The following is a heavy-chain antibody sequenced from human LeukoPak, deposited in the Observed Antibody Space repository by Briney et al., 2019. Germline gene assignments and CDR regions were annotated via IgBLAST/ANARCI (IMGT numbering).Heavy chain of an antibody. J-gene: IGHJ4*02. V-gene: IGHV3-23*01. CDR2: ISDSGGST. Sequence: GGSLRLSCAASGSTFSSYAMSWVRQAPGKGLEWVSAISDSGGSTYYADSVKGRFTMSRDNSKNTLYLQMNSLRAEDTAVYYCAKHRDGYNSFDYWGQGTLVTVSS. CDR3: AKHRDGYNSFDY. CDR1: GSTFSSYA. D-gene: IGHD5-24*01.